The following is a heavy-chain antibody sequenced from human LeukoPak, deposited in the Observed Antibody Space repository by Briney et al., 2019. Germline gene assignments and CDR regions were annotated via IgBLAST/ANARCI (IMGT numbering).Heavy chain of an antibody. CDR2: ISGSGGTT. V-gene: IGHV3-23*01. CDR1: GLTFSSYA. J-gene: IGHJ4*02. Sequence: GGSLRLSCAASGLTFSSYAMSWVRQAPGKGLEWVSTISGSGGTTYYADSVEGQFTISRDNSKNTVSLQMNSLRAEDTAIYYCAKSVSPGGYVGSLYFFDDWGQGTLVTVSS. D-gene: IGHD1-26*01. CDR3: AKSVSPGGYVGSLYFFDD.